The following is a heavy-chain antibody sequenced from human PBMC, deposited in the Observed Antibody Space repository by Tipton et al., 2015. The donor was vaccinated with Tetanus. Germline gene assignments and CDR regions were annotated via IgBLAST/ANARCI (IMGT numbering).Heavy chain of an antibody. CDR1: GYTFTNFW. CDR2: IYPGDSRV. J-gene: IGHJ4*02. CDR3: ARAHCSDGVCNFDY. D-gene: IGHD2-8*01. Sequence: QLVQSGAEVKKPGESLKISCKTSGYTFTNFWIGWVRQMPGKGLEWMGIIYPGDSRVIYSPSFQGHVTISADKSITTAYLQWSSLKASDTSMFYCARAHCSDGVCNFDYWGQGALVTVAS. V-gene: IGHV5-51*01.